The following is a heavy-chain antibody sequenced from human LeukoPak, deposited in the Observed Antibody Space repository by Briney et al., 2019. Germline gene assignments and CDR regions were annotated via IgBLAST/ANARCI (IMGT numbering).Heavy chain of an antibody. CDR1: GGSISSSSYY. Sequence: SETLSLTCTVSGGSISSSSYYWGWIRQPPGKGLEWLGSIYYSETTYYNPSLKSRVTISVDTPKNQFSLRLSSVTGADTAVYYCARQRYYGSGSYSLNWFDPWGQGTLVTVSS. D-gene: IGHD3-10*01. J-gene: IGHJ5*02. CDR2: IYYSETT. V-gene: IGHV4-39*01. CDR3: ARQRYYGSGSYSLNWFDP.